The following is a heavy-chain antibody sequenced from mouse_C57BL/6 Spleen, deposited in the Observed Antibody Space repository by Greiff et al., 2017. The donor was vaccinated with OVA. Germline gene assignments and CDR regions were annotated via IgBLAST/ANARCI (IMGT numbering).Heavy chain of an antibody. Sequence: QVQLKQPGAELVMPGASVKLSCKASGYTFTSYWMHWVKQRPGQGLEWIGEIDPSDSYTNYNQKFKGKSTLTVDKSSSTAYMQLSSLTSEDSAVYYCARRGSNYAYYAMDYWGQGTSVTVSS. CDR1: GYTFTSYW. CDR2: IDPSDSYT. V-gene: IGHV1-69*01. D-gene: IGHD2-5*01. J-gene: IGHJ4*01. CDR3: ARRGSNYAYYAMDY.